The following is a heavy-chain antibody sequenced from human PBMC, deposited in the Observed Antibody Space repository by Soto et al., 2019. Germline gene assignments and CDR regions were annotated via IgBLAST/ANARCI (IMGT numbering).Heavy chain of an antibody. CDR3: ARGRYGDY. Sequence: QVHLVQSGAEVKKPGASVKVSCKASGYTFTSYGITWVRQAPGQGLEWMGWISAHNGNTDYAQKLQGRVIVTRDTSTSTASIELRSQRPDDTALYYCARGRYGDYSGPRPLVTVSS. D-gene: IGHD1-1*01. CDR2: ISAHNGNT. J-gene: IGHJ4*02. CDR1: GYTFTSYG. V-gene: IGHV1-18*01.